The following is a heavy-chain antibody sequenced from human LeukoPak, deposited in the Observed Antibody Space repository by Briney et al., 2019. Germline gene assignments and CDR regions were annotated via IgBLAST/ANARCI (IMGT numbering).Heavy chain of an antibody. Sequence: SETLSLTCTVSGGSISRGSYVWSWLRQHPGKGLEWIGYIYYGGSTYYNPSLQSRLTLSVDSSKNQFSLRLSSVTAADTAVYYCASSIVVGPLGHDAFDIWGQGTMVTVS. J-gene: IGHJ3*02. V-gene: IGHV4-31*03. D-gene: IGHD3-22*01. CDR3: ASSIVVGPLGHDAFDI. CDR2: IYYGGST. CDR1: GGSISRGSYV.